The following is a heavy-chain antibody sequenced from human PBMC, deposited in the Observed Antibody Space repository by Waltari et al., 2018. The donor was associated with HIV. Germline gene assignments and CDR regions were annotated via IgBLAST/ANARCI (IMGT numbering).Heavy chain of an antibody. CDR2: LNPSSGKT. CDR1: GYTITGYF. J-gene: IGHJ4*02. Sequence: QVQLVQSGAEVKKPGASVKVSCKASGYTITGYFLHWVRQAPGQGLEWMGRLNPSSGKTIYAQKLQGRVTMTSDTSIKTAYMELSSLRSDDTAVYYCARDRGPFNNWGQGTLVTVSS. CDR3: ARDRGPFNN. V-gene: IGHV1-2*06. D-gene: IGHD3-16*01.